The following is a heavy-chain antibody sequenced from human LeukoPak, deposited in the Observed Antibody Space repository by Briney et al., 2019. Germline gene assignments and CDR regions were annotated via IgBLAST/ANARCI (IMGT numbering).Heavy chain of an antibody. D-gene: IGHD1-20*01. CDR3: ARLRGYNWNFET. CDR2: IYPSDSDT. CDR1: GYSFTSYW. Sequence: GESLKISCKGSGYSFTSYWIGWVRQMPGKGLESMGIIYPSDSDTRYSSSFQGQVTISVDKSISTAYLQWSSLKASDTAMYYCARLRGYNWNFETWGQGTPVTVSS. V-gene: IGHV5-51*01. J-gene: IGHJ5*02.